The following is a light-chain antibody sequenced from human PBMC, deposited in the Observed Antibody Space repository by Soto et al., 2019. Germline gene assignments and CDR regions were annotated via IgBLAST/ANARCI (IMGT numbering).Light chain of an antibody. CDR2: GND. Sequence: QSVLTQPPSVSGAPGQRVTISCTGSSSNIGAGYGVHWYQHLPGTAPQLLIYGNDNRPSGVPDRFSGSKSGTSASLANTGLQAEDEADYYCQSYDSSLSVVIFGGGTKLTVL. CDR1: SSNIGAGYG. V-gene: IGLV1-40*01. CDR3: QSYDSSLSVVI. J-gene: IGLJ2*01.